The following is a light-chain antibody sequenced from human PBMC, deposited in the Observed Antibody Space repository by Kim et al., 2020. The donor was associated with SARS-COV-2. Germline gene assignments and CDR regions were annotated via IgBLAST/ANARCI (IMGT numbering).Light chain of an antibody. J-gene: IGLJ3*02. CDR1: SSDVGGYNY. CDR3: SSYTSSSTLWV. Sequence: QSALTQPASVSGSPGQSITISCTGTSSDVGGYNYVSWFQQHPGKAPQLMIYDVSKRPSGVSKRFSGSKSGNTASLTISGLQAEDEADYYCSSYTSSSTLWVFGGGTQLTVL. V-gene: IGLV2-14*01. CDR2: DVS.